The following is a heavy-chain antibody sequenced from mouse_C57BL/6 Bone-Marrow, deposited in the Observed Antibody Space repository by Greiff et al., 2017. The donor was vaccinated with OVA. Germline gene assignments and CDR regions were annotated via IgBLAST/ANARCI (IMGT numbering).Heavy chain of an antibody. J-gene: IGHJ2*01. CDR2: IHPNSGST. CDR3: ARKNPIYYSNLVDY. V-gene: IGHV1-64*01. CDR1: GYTFTSYW. Sequence: VQLQQPGAELVKPGASVKLSCKASGYTFTSYWMHWVKQRPGQGLEWIGMIHPNSGSTNYNEKFKSKATLTVDKSSRTAYMQLSCLTSEDSAVYYCARKNPIYYSNLVDYWGQGTTLTVSS. D-gene: IGHD2-5*01.